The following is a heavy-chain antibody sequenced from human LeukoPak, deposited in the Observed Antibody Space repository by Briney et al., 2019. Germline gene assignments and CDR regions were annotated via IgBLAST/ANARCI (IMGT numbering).Heavy chain of an antibody. D-gene: IGHD2-2*01. CDR2: ISGSGGST. CDR3: AKFPIGYCSSTTCSGYFDC. Sequence: PGGSLRLSCAASGFTFSSYAMSWVRQAPGKGLEWVSAISGSGGSTYYADSVKGRFTISRDTSKNTLFLQMNSLRAEDTAVYYCAKFPIGYCSSTTCSGYFDCWGQGTLVTVSS. J-gene: IGHJ4*02. CDR1: GFTFSSYA. V-gene: IGHV3-23*01.